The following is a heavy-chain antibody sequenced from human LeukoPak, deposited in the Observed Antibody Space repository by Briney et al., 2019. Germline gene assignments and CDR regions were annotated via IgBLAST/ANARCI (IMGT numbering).Heavy chain of an antibody. CDR1: GFTFSSYW. Sequence: GGSLRLTCAASGFTFSSYWIHWVRQAPGKGLVWVSRINSDGGTTTYADSVKCRFTISRDNAKNTLYLQMNSLRAEDTAVYYCARAHDYVDHGLYFGYCGQGSLGTVSS. CDR2: INSDGGTT. CDR3: ARAHDYVDHGLYFGY. D-gene: IGHD4-17*01. V-gene: IGHV3-74*03. J-gene: IGHJ4*02.